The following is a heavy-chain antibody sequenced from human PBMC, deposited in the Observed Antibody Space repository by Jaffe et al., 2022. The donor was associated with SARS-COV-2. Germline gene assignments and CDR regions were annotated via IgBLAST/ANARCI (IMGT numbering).Heavy chain of an antibody. CDR2: IGGRTGVI. Sequence: EVKLEESGGYLVQPGGSLRLSCAASGFTFSSYGMNWVRQAPGMGLEWVAYIGGRTGVIYYADSVKGRFTISRDNAKSSLYLQMNSLRAEDTAVYYCARDSGPYSNAAYGYWGQGTLVTVSS. D-gene: IGHD6-13*01. V-gene: IGHV3-48*03. CDR3: ARDSGPYSNAAYGY. J-gene: IGHJ4*02. CDR1: GFTFSSYG.